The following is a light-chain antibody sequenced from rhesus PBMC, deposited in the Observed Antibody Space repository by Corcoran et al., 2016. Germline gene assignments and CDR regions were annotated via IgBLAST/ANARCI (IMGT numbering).Light chain of an antibody. V-gene: IGKV1-94*01. CDR1: QGINKE. CDR2: AAF. CDR3: LQDYTTPWT. Sequence: DIQMTQSPSSLSASVGDRVTVTCRASQGINKELSWYQQNTGKAPTLLIYAAFSLQTGVSSRVSGSGSGTDYTLTISSLQPEDVATYYCLQDYTTPWTFGPGTKVEIK. J-gene: IGKJ1*01.